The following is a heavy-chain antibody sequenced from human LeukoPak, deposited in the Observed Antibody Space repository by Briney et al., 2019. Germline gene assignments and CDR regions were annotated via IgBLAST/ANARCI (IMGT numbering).Heavy chain of an antibody. J-gene: IGHJ3*02. D-gene: IGHD4-17*01. CDR1: GYTLTELS. CDR3: ARDKYGDYALGAFDI. CDR2: FDPEDGET. V-gene: IGHV1-24*01. Sequence: ASVKVSCKVSGYTLTELSMHWVRQAPGKGLEWMGGFDPEDGETIYAQKFQGRVTMTEDTSTDTAYMELSSLRSEDTAVYYCARDKYGDYALGAFDIWGQGTMVTVSS.